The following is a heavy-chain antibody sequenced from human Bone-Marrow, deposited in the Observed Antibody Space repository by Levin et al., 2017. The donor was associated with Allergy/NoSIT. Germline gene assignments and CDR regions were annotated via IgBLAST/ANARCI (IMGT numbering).Heavy chain of an antibody. CDR3: AGVGFSGYDSGGDAFDI. V-gene: IGHV5-51*01. J-gene: IGHJ3*02. CDR2: IYPSDSET. CDR1: GYSFMNYW. D-gene: IGHD5-12*01. Sequence: PGESLKISCKGSGYSFMNYWIGWVRQMPGKGLEWMGIIYPSDSETRYSPAFQGQVTISADKSINIAYLQWRSLKASDTAMYYCAGVGFSGYDSGGDAFDIWGQGTQVTVSS.